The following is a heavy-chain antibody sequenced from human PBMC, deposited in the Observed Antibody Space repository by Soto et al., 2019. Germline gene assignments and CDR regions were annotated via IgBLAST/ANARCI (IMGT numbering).Heavy chain of an antibody. CDR1: GGSFSSGGYY. J-gene: IGHJ4*02. Sequence: QLQLQESGPGLVKPSQTRSLACTVSGGSFSSGGYYWSWIRQLPGKGLEWIGYIYYSGSTYYNPSLMIRFTISLDTSKHQFSLKLSSVTAADTAVYYCARATSFSGHHGYWGQGTLVTVSS. CDR3: ARATSFSGHHGY. D-gene: IGHD2-8*02. V-gene: IGHV4-31*03. CDR2: IYYSGST.